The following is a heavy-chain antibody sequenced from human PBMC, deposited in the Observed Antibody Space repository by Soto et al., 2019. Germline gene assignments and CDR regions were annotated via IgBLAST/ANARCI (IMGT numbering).Heavy chain of an antibody. D-gene: IGHD3-22*01. CDR1: GYTLTELF. CDR2: FDPEDGET. Sequence: QVQLVQSGAEVKKPGASVKVSCKVSGYTLTELFMHWVRQAPGKGLEWMGGFDPEDGETIDAQKFQGRVTMTEDTSTDTAYMELSSLSSEDTAVYYCATYRLSEDFDTSRLDYWGQGTLVTVSS. V-gene: IGHV1-24*01. J-gene: IGHJ4*02. CDR3: ATYRLSEDFDTSRLDY.